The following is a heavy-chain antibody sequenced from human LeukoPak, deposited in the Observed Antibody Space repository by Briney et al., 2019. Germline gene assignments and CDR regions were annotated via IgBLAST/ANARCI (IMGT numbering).Heavy chain of an antibody. CDR2: IWYDGSNK. Sequence: GGSLRLSCAASGFTFSSYGMHWVRQAPGKGLEWVAVIWYDGSNKYYADSVKGRFTISRDNSKNTLYLQMNSLRAEDTAVYYCARVRSPRVAAAGFDYWGQGTLVTVSS. CDR1: GFTFSSYG. J-gene: IGHJ4*02. D-gene: IGHD6-13*01. CDR3: ARVRSPRVAAAGFDY. V-gene: IGHV3-33*01.